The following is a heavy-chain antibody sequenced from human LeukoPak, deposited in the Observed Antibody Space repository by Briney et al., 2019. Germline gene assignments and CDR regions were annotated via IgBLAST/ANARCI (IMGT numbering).Heavy chain of an antibody. CDR3: ARGRAAAGTYYFDY. D-gene: IGHD6-13*01. Sequence: GGSLRLSCAASGFPFSTYSMNWVRQAPGKGLEWISYITTSGSNKFYADSVKGRFTVSRDNSKNTLYLQMGSLRAEDMAVYYCARGRAAAGTYYFDYWGQGTLVTVSS. CDR2: ITTSGSNK. V-gene: IGHV3-48*01. CDR1: GFPFSTYS. J-gene: IGHJ4*02.